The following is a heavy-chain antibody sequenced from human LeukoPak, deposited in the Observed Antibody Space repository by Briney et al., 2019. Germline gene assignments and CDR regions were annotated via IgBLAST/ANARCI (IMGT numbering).Heavy chain of an antibody. D-gene: IGHD2-21*02. J-gene: IGHJ4*02. CDR1: GFTFSSYA. CDR3: ARCGGDCYTSTQGFDY. Sequence: GGSLRFSCAASGFTFSSYAMHWVRQAPGKGLEWVAVISYDGNHIFYADSVKGRFTISRDNSKNTLYLQMNSLTTEDTAVYYCARCGGDCYTSTQGFDYWGQGTLVTVSS. CDR2: ISYDGNHI. V-gene: IGHV3-30*04.